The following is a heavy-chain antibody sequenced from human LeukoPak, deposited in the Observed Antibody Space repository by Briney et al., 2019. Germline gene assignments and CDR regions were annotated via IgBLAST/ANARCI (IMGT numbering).Heavy chain of an antibody. Sequence: PGGSLRLSCAASGFPFDDYGMTWVRQAPGKGLEWVSGINWNGGSTGCADSVKGRFTISRDNAKNSLYLQMNSLRAEDTALYYCARDQLGTPFDPWGQGTLVTVSS. CDR3: ARDQLGTPFDP. D-gene: IGHD2-15*01. V-gene: IGHV3-20*04. CDR1: GFPFDDYG. J-gene: IGHJ5*02. CDR2: INWNGGST.